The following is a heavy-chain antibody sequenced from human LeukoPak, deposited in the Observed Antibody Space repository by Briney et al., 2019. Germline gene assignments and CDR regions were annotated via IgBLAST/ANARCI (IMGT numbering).Heavy chain of an antibody. J-gene: IGHJ5*02. Sequence: SVKVSCKASGGTFSSYAISWVRQAPGQGLEWMGGIIPIFGTANYAQKFQGRVTITADESTSTAYMALGSLRSEDTAVYYCARDRYVVVPAAVDWFDPWGQGTLVTVSS. D-gene: IGHD2-2*01. CDR1: GGTFSSYA. V-gene: IGHV1-69*13. CDR2: IIPIFGTA. CDR3: ARDRYVVVPAAVDWFDP.